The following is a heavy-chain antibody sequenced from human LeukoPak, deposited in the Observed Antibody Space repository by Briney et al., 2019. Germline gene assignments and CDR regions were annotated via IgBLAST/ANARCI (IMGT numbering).Heavy chain of an antibody. CDR3: ARDLPAPRYCSGGSCHKDAFDI. CDR1: GGSISGSNL. J-gene: IGHJ3*02. V-gene: IGHV4-4*02. D-gene: IGHD2-15*01. CDR2: IYHSGST. Sequence: SETLSLTCAVSGGSISGSNLWSWVRQPPGKGLEWIGEIYHSGSTNYNPSLKSRVTISVDKSKNQFSLKLSSVTAADTAVYYCARDLPAPRYCSGGSCHKDAFDIWGQGTMVTVSS.